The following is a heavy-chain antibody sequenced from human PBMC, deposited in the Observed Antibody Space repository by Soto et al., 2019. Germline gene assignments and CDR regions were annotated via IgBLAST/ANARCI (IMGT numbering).Heavy chain of an antibody. CDR2: IIPIFGTA. CDR1: GGTFSSYA. J-gene: IGHJ4*02. CDR3: AGAYGGGAVAYDY. D-gene: IGHD4-17*01. V-gene: IGHV1-69*01. Sequence: QVQLVQSGAEVKKPGSSVKVSCKASGGTFSSYAISWVRQAPGQGLEWMGGIIPIFGTANYAPKFQGSVRMTGDDSTTTALKQHSILRSDATAVYYGAGAYGGGAVAYDYWGQGTLVTVSS.